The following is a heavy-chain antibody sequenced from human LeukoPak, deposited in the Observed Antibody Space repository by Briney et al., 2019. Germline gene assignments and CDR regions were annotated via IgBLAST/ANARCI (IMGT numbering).Heavy chain of an antibody. V-gene: IGHV4-39*01. J-gene: IGHJ6*02. Sequence: SETLSLTCTVSGGSISSSSYYWGWIRQPPGKGLEWIGSIYYSGSTYYNPSLKSRVPISVDTSKNQFSLKLSSVTAADTAVYYCARPSPEPYYYYGMDVWGQGTTVTVSS. CDR1: GGSISSSSYY. CDR2: IYYSGST. CDR3: ARPSPEPYYYYGMDV.